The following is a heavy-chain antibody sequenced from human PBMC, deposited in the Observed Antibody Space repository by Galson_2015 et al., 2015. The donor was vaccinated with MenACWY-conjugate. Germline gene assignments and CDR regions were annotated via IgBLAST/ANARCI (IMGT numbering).Heavy chain of an antibody. Sequence: SLRLSCAASGFTFSSYGMHWVRQAPGKGLEWVAVISYDGSNKYYADSVKGRFTISRDNSKNTLYLQMNSLRAEDTAVYYCAKDRSSGWALPFGYWGQGTLVTVSS. CDR1: GFTFSSYG. CDR3: AKDRSSGWALPFGY. D-gene: IGHD6-19*01. CDR2: ISYDGSNK. V-gene: IGHV3-30*18. J-gene: IGHJ4*02.